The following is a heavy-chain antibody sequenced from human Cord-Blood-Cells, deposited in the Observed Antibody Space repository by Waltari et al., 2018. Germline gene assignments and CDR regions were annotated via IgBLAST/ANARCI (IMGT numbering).Heavy chain of an antibody. D-gene: IGHD2-2*01. CDR2: IKSKTDGGTT. V-gene: IGHV3-15*01. J-gene: IGHJ4*02. CDR1: GFTFSNAG. Sequence: EVQLVESGGGLVKPGGSLRLSCAASGFTFSNAGMSWVRQAPGKGLEWFGRIKSKTDGGTTDYAAPVKGRFTISRDDSKNTLYLQMNSLKTEDTAVYYCTRAQLLYYFDYWGQGTLVTVSS. CDR3: TRAQLLYYFDY.